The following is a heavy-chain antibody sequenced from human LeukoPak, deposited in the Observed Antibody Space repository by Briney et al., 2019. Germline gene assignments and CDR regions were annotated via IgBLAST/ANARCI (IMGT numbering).Heavy chain of an antibody. Sequence: SETLSLTCTVSGGSISSYFWSWIRQLAGKGLEWIGRIYTSGSTNYNPSLKSRVTMSVDTSKNQFSLKLSSVTAADTAVYYCAREGHCSSTGCYGTNFSLDYWGQGTLVTVSS. CDR1: GGSISSYF. V-gene: IGHV4-4*07. CDR3: AREGHCSSTGCYGTNFSLDY. D-gene: IGHD2-2*01. CDR2: IYTSGST. J-gene: IGHJ4*02.